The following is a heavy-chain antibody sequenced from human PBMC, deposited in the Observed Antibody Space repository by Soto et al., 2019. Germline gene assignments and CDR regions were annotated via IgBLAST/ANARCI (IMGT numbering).Heavy chain of an antibody. V-gene: IGHV3-23*01. J-gene: IGHJ3*02. CDR1: GFTFSSYA. D-gene: IGHD6-19*01. CDR2: ISGSGDST. CDR3: AKDRTQWLVQADAFDI. Sequence: VGSLRLSCAASGFTFSSYAMSWVRPAPGKGLEWVSAISGSGDSTYYADSVKGRFTISRDNSKNTLYLQMNSLRAEDTAVYYCAKDRTQWLVQADAFDIWGQGTMVTVSS.